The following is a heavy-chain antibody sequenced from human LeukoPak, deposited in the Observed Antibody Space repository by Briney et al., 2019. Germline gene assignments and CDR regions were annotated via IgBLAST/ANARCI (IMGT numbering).Heavy chain of an antibody. D-gene: IGHD5-18*01. CDR1: GGSISSGDYY. CDR3: ASRGYSYGYSEGGDYFDY. J-gene: IGHJ4*02. V-gene: IGHV4-30-4*08. Sequence: KPSETLSLTCTVSGGSISSGDYYWSWIRQPPGKGLEWIGYIYYSGSTYYNPSLKSRVTISADTSKNQFSLKLSSVTAADTAVYYCASRGYSYGYSEGGDYFDYWGQGTLVTVSS. CDR2: IYYSGST.